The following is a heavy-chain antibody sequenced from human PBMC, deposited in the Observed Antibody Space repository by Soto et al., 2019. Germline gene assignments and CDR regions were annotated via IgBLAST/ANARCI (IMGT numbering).Heavy chain of an antibody. CDR1: GGSFGKSA. Sequence: SVKVSCKASGGSFGKSAINWVRQTPGQGLEWLGGFIPVYRTLNYAQKFQGRVTITADESTSTAYMELSSLRSEDTAVYYCARDCGGDCYSYGFGYWGQGTLVTVSS. J-gene: IGHJ4*02. D-gene: IGHD2-21*02. CDR3: ARDCGGDCYSYGFGY. V-gene: IGHV1-69*13. CDR2: FIPVYRTL.